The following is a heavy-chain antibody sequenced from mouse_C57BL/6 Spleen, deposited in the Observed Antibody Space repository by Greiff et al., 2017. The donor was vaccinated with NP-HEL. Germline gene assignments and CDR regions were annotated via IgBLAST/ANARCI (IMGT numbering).Heavy chain of an antibody. CDR2: IYPGSGNT. CDR1: GYTFTDYY. V-gene: IGHV1-76*01. CDR3: ARNDYDGDFDY. Sequence: LVESGAELVRPGASVKLSCKASGYTFTDYYINWVKQRPGQGLEWIARIYPGSGNTYYNEKFKGKATLTAEKSSSTAYMQLSSLTSEDSAVYFCARNDYDGDFDYWGQGTTLTVSS. D-gene: IGHD2-4*01. J-gene: IGHJ2*01.